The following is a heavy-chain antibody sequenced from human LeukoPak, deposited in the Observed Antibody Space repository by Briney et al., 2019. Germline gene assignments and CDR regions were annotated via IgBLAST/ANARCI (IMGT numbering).Heavy chain of an antibody. J-gene: IGHJ3*02. Sequence: GXSVKVSCKASGGTFSSYAISWVRQAPGQGLEWMGRIIPILGIANYAQKFQGRVTITADKSTSTAYMELSSLRSEDTAVYYCARDLGITGTTGSHAFDIWGQGTMVTVSS. V-gene: IGHV1-69*04. CDR3: ARDLGITGTTGSHAFDI. CDR2: IIPILGIA. CDR1: GGTFSSYA. D-gene: IGHD1-20*01.